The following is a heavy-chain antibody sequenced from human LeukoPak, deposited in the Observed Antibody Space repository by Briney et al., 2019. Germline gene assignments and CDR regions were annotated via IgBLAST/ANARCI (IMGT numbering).Heavy chain of an antibody. CDR2: INPSGGST. J-gene: IGHJ6*02. CDR1: GYTFTSYY. V-gene: IGHV1-46*01. Sequence: GASVKVSCKASGYTFTSYYMHWVRQAPGQGLEWMGIINPSGGSTSYAQKFQGRVTMTRDTSTSTVYMELSSLRSEDTAVYYCASLDTAMVTGYYGMDVWGQGTTVTVSS. D-gene: IGHD5-18*01. CDR3: ASLDTAMVTGYYGMDV.